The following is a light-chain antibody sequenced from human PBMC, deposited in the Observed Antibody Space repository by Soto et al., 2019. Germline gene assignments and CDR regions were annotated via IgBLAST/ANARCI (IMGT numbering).Light chain of an antibody. V-gene: IGKV3-20*01. Sequence: ELVLTQSPATLSLSPGEEATLSGRASQSVDSNYLAWYQQKPGQTPRLIIYGASGRADGIPPTFSGSGFGTDFTLTISKVEPEDFAVYYCQQYEAPRSVTFGQGTRVEI. CDR3: QQYEAPRSVT. CDR2: GAS. J-gene: IGKJ5*01. CDR1: QSVDSNY.